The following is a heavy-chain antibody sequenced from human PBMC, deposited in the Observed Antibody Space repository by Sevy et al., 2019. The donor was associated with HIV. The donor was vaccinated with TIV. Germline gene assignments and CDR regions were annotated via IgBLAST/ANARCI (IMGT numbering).Heavy chain of an antibody. J-gene: IGHJ3*02. D-gene: IGHD3-10*01. Sequence: GGSLRLSCAASGFTFSSYWMSWVRQAPGKGLEWVAKIKQDGSEKYYVDSVKGRFTISRDNTKNSLYLQMNSLRAEDTAVYYCARPQDYYGSGAFDIWGQGTMVTVSS. CDR1: GFTFSSYW. CDR3: ARPQDYYGSGAFDI. CDR2: IKQDGSEK. V-gene: IGHV3-7*03.